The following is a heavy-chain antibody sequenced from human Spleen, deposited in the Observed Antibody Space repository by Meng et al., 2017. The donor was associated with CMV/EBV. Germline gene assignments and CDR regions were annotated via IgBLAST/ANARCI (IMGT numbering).Heavy chain of an antibody. CDR3: VRDRRYNWNYGVYYGMDV. J-gene: IGHJ6*02. D-gene: IGHD1-7*01. CDR1: GGSFSDYY. Sequence: GSLRLSCAVYGGSFSDYYWSWIRQPPGKGLEWIGEINHSGSTNYNPSLKSRVTISVDTSKNQFSLKLISVTAADTAVYYCVRDRRYNWNYGVYYGMDVWGQGTTVTVSS. CDR2: INHSGST. V-gene: IGHV4-34*01.